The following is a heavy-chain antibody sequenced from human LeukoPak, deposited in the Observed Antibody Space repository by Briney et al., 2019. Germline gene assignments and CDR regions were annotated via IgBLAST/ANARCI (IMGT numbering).Heavy chain of an antibody. CDR1: GYTFTGYY. V-gene: IGHV1-46*01. CDR2: INPSGGST. Sequence: ASVNVSCKASGYTFTGYYMHWVRQAPGQGLEWMGIINPSGGSTSYAQKFQGRVTMTRDTSTSTVYMELSSLRSEDTAVYYCARDPGATGDYGDGNWFDPWGQGTLVTVSS. J-gene: IGHJ5*02. D-gene: IGHD4-17*01. CDR3: ARDPGATGDYGDGNWFDP.